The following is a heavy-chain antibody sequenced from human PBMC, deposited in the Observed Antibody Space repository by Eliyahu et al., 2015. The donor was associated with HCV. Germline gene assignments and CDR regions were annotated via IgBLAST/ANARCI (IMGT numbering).Heavy chain of an antibody. Sequence: QITLKESGPTLVKPTQTLTLTCTFSGFSLSTSXVGVGWIRQPPGKALEWLALIYWDDDKRYSPSLKSRLTITKDTSKNQVVLTMTNMDPVDTATYYCAHTRLWGDSSSPRAYDYWGQGTLVTVSS. CDR2: IYWDDDK. CDR3: AHTRLWGDSSSPRAYDY. D-gene: IGHD6-6*01. V-gene: IGHV2-5*02. CDR1: GFSLSTSXVG. J-gene: IGHJ4*02.